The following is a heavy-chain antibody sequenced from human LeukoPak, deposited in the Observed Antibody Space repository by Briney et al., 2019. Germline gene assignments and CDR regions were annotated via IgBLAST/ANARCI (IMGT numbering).Heavy chain of an antibody. D-gene: IGHD3-10*01. CDR1: GFTFSDSA. J-gene: IGHJ4*02. V-gene: IGHV3-73*01. Sequence: PGGSLRLSCAASGFTFSDSAMHWVRQASGKGLEWIGRIRGKPKGYATSYAESVKGRFTISRDNSKNTLYLQMNSLRAEDTAVYYCARGGVVRGVITPPHDYWGQGTLVTVSS. CDR2: IRGKPKGYAT. CDR3: ARGGVVRGVITPPHDY.